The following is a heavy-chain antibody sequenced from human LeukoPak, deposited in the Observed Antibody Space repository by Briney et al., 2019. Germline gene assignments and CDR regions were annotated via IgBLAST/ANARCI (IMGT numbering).Heavy chain of an antibody. CDR2: VSPKTGGT. V-gene: IGHV1-2*02. Sequence: GASVKVSCKASGFTFTGYYIHWVRQAPGQGLEWMGWVSPKTGGTRYAQKFQGRVTMTGDTSTNTAYMELSSLRSDDTAVYFCARDVGGTFDHWGQGTLVTVSS. CDR1: GFTFTGYY. J-gene: IGHJ4*02. CDR3: ARDVGGTFDH. D-gene: IGHD1-7*01.